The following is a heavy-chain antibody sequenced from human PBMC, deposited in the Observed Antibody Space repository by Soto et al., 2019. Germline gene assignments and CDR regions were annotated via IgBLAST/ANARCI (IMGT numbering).Heavy chain of an antibody. CDR2: ISKSDYT. Sequence: GGSLRLSCTVSGFAFNNYGINWVRQAPGKGLEWVSSISKSDYTYYSDSVKGRFTISRDNAKNSVSLQMNTLRVGDTAVYYCAREDSIIIPAVSDFWGQGTLVTVSS. CDR3: AREDSIIIPAVSDF. J-gene: IGHJ4*02. D-gene: IGHD2-2*01. CDR1: GFAFNNYG. V-gene: IGHV3-21*01.